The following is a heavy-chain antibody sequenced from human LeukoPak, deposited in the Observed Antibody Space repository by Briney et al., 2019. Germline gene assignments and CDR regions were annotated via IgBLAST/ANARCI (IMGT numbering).Heavy chain of an antibody. CDR3: AKDGKLGLLDDYFDY. D-gene: IGHD2-15*01. CDR1: GFTFSSYG. V-gene: IGHV3-30*18. J-gene: IGHJ4*02. Sequence: GGSLRLPCAASGFTFSSYGMHWVRQAPGKGLEWVAVISYDGSNKYYADSVTGRFTISRDNSKNTLYLQMNSLRAEDTAVYYCAKDGKLGLLDDYFDYWGQGTLVPVSS. CDR2: ISYDGSNK.